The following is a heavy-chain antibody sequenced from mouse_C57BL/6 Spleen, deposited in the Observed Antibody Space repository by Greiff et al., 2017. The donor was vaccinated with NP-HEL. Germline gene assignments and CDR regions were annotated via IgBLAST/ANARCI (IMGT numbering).Heavy chain of an antibody. CDR3: ARSYFDV. V-gene: IGHV1-69*01. Sequence: QVQLKQPGAELVMPGASVKLSCKASGYTFTSYWMHWVKQRPGQGLEWIGAIDPSDSYTNYNQKFKGKSTLTVDKSSSTAYMQLSSLTSEDSAVYYCARSYFDVWGTGTTVTVSS. J-gene: IGHJ1*03. CDR1: GYTFTSYW. CDR2: IDPSDSYT.